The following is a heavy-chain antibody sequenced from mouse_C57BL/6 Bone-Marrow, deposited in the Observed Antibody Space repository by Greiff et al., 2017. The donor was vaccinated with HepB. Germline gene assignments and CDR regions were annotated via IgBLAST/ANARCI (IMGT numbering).Heavy chain of an antibody. J-gene: IGHJ2*01. CDR2: ISYDGSN. CDR3: ARETYYYGSSYVDY. Sequence: EVQLQESGPGLVKPSQSLSLTCSVTGYSITSGYYWNWIRQFPGNKLEWMGYISYDGSNNYNPSLKNRISITRDTSKNQFFLKLNSVTTEDTATYYCARETYYYGSSYVDYWGQGTTLTVSS. V-gene: IGHV3-6*01. D-gene: IGHD1-1*01. CDR1: GYSITSGYY.